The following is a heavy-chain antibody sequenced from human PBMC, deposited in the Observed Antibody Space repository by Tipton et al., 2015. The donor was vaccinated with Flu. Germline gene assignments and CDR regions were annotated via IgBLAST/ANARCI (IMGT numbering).Heavy chain of an antibody. CDR2: IGTAGDT. J-gene: IGHJ2*01. V-gene: IGHV3-13*01. CDR3: ARDGGGSYSPHWYFDL. Sequence: SLRLSCAASGFTFSSYDMHWVRQATGKGLEWVSAIGTAGDTYYPGSVKGRFTISRENAKNSLYLQMNSLRAGDTAVYYCARDGGGSYSPHWYFDLWGRGTLVTVSS. CDR1: GFTFSSYD. D-gene: IGHD1-26*01.